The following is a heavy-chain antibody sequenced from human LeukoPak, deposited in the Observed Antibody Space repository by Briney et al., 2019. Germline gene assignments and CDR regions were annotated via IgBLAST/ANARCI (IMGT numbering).Heavy chain of an antibody. CDR2: TRYDGSNK. CDR3: AKDSHIVVVVAAPDYGMDV. J-gene: IGHJ6*02. D-gene: IGHD2-15*01. Sequence: PGGSLRLSCAASGFTFSSYGMHWVRQAPGKGLEWVAFTRYDGSNKYYADSVKGRFTISRDNSKNTLYLQMNSLRAEDTAVYYCAKDSHIVVVVAAPDYGMDVWGQGTTVTVSS. V-gene: IGHV3-30*02. CDR1: GFTFSSYG.